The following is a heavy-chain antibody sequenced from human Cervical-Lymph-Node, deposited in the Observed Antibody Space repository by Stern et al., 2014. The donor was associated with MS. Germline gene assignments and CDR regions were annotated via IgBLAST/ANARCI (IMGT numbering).Heavy chain of an antibody. CDR1: GFTFDDYA. CDR3: AKGLQQWLGHDAFDI. V-gene: IGHV3-9*01. Sequence: VQLVESGGGLVQPGRSLRLSCAASGFTFDDYAIHWVRQAPGQGLEWVSGISWNSVSIVYADSVKGLFTISRDNAKNSLYLQMNSLRADDTALYFCAKGLQQWLGHDAFDIWGQGTMVTVSS. CDR2: ISWNSVSI. J-gene: IGHJ3*02. D-gene: IGHD6-19*01.